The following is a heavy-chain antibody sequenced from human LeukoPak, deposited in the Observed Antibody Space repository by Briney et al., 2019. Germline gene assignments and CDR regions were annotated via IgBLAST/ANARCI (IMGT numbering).Heavy chain of an antibody. CDR3: AFLPNSHHYGDYSGGADY. J-gene: IGHJ4*02. V-gene: IGHV3-30-3*01. Sequence: PGGSLRLSCAASGFTFSSYAMHWVRQAPGKGLEWVAVISYDGSNKYYADSVKGRFTISRDNSKNTLYLQMNSLRAEDTAVYYCAFLPNSHHYGDYSGGADYWGQGTQVTVSS. D-gene: IGHD4-17*01. CDR1: GFTFSSYA. CDR2: ISYDGSNK.